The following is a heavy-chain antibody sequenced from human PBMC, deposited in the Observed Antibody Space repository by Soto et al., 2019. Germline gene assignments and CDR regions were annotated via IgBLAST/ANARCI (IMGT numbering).Heavy chain of an antibody. V-gene: IGHV1-2*04. D-gene: IGHD6-13*01. CDR2: INPNSGGT. Sequence: ASVKVSCEASGYTFTGYYMHWVRQAPGQGLEWMGWINPNSGGTNYAQKFQGWVTMTRDTSISTAYMELSRLRSDDTAVYYCARALARRGAAAGFDIWGQGTMVTVSS. J-gene: IGHJ3*02. CDR3: ARALARRGAAAGFDI. CDR1: GYTFTGYY.